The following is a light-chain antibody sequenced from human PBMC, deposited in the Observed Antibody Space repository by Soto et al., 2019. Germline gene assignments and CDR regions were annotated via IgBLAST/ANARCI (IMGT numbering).Light chain of an antibody. Sequence: DIQMTQSPSSLSASVGDGVTITCRASQTIGKFLNWYHQKPGKAPNLLIYGASNLQSGVPSRFSGSGSGTEFTLTISSLQPEDFATYYCQHSYTTPPTFGGGTKVEIK. CDR1: QTIGKF. J-gene: IGKJ4*01. CDR3: QHSYTTPPT. V-gene: IGKV1-39*01. CDR2: GAS.